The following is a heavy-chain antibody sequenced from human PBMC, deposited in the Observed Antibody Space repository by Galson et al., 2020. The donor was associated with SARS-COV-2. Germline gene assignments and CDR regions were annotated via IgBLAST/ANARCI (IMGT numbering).Heavy chain of an antibody. V-gene: IGHV1-69*06. D-gene: IGHD4-4*01. CDR1: GGTFSSYA. Sequence: SVKVSCKASGGTFSSYAISWVRQAPGQGLEWMGGIIPIFGTANYAQKFQGRVTITADKSTSTAYMELSSLRSEDTAVYYCARAIQPTVTRYGMDVWGQGTTVTVSS. CDR3: ARAIQPTVTRYGMDV. CDR2: IIPIFGTA. J-gene: IGHJ6*02.